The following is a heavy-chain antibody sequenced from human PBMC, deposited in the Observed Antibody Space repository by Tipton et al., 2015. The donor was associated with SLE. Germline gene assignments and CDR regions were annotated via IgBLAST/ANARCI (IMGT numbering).Heavy chain of an antibody. CDR3: ARERWPYYFDY. CDR1: GGSISSGSYY. Sequence: SLTYPVSGGSISSGSYYWSWIRQPAGKGLEWIGRIYTSGSTNYNPSLKSRVTISVDTSKNQFSLKLSSVTAADTAVYYCARERWPYYFDYWGQGTLVTVSS. V-gene: IGHV4-61*02. D-gene: IGHD4-23*01. J-gene: IGHJ4*02. CDR2: IYTSGST.